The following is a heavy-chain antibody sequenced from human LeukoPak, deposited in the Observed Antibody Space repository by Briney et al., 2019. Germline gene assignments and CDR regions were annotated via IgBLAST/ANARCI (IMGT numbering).Heavy chain of an antibody. CDR2: ISPTGGTT. CDR1: GYIFTVYY. J-gene: IGHJ4*02. V-gene: IGHV1-46*01. D-gene: IGHD2/OR15-2a*01. CDR3: AREMRSSKALDY. Sequence: ASVRISCKTSGYIFTVYYLHWVRQAPGQGLEWMGMISPTGGTTRYSQKFQGRISMTRDMSTSTVYMDLSSLRFEDTAVYHCAREMRSSKALDYWGQGTLVTVSS.